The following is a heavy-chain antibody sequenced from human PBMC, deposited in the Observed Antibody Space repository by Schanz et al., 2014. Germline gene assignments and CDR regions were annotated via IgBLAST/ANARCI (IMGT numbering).Heavy chain of an antibody. CDR3: ARDGNYYGSRNYYKTPYYFDY. CDR2: IYASGAT. V-gene: IGHV3-66*01. CDR1: GFTVSSDH. D-gene: IGHD3-10*01. J-gene: IGHJ4*02. Sequence: EVQLVESGGGFVQPGGSLGLSCVVSGFTVSSDHMSWVRQAPGKGLEWVSTIYASGATSYADSVKRRFTISRDISKNTLHLQVTSLRAEDTAIYYCARDGNYYGSRNYYKTPYYFDYWGQGTLVTVSS.